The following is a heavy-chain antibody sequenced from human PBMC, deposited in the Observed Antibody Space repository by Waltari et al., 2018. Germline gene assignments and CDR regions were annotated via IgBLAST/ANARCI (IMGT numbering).Heavy chain of an antibody. J-gene: IGHJ4*02. CDR1: GFTFSSYG. CDR2: ISYDGSNK. D-gene: IGHD1-26*01. CDR3: ARGAPPTV. Sequence: QVQLVGSGGGVVQPGRSLRLSCAASGFTFSSYGMHWVRQAPGKGLEWVAVISYDGSNKYYADSVKGRFTISRDNSKNTLYLQMNSLRAEDTAVYYCARGAPPTVWGQGTLVTVSS. V-gene: IGHV3-30*03.